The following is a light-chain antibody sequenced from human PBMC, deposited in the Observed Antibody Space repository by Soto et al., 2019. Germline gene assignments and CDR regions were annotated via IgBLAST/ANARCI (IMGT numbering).Light chain of an antibody. J-gene: IGKJ5*01. Sequence: EIVLTQSPGTLSVSPGERAPLFCRASQSVSSNYLTWYQQKPGQAPRLLIFGASSRATGIPDRFSGSVSETDFTLSISRLEPEDFAVYYCQHYGNSPLTFGQGTRLEIK. V-gene: IGKV3-20*01. CDR1: QSVSSNY. CDR2: GAS. CDR3: QHYGNSPLT.